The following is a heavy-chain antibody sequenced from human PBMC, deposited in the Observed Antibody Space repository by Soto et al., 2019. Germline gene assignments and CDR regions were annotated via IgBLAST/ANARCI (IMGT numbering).Heavy chain of an antibody. D-gene: IGHD2-2*02. CDR1: GRTANRDW. J-gene: IGHJ6*02. Sequence: GAFMRLSCAASGRTANRDWIAWVRQAPGKGLEWVANMKPDGSEKYYAGSVRGRFTISFSRDGTATSLHLQMTSLRVEDTAHYYCAIYRFANGLDVWGQGTTVTVSS. V-gene: IGHV3-7*03. CDR2: MKPDGSEK. CDR3: AIYRFANGLDV.